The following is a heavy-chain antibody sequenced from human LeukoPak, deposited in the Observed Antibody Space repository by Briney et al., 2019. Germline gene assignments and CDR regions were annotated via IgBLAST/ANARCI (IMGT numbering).Heavy chain of an antibody. Sequence: SVKVSCKASGYTFTSYYMHWVRQAPGQGLEWMGGIIPIFGTANYAQKFQGRVTITADKSTSTAYMELSSLRSEDTAVYYCARGSGSSDYYYYYYYMDVWGKGTTVTVSS. V-gene: IGHV1-69*06. J-gene: IGHJ6*03. D-gene: IGHD4-17*01. CDR3: ARGSGSSDYYYYYYYMDV. CDR1: GYTFTSYY. CDR2: IIPIFGTA.